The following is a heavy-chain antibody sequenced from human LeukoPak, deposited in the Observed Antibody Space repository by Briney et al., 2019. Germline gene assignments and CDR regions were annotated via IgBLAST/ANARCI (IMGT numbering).Heavy chain of an antibody. Sequence: SQTLSPTCTVSGGSISSGGYYWSWIRQHPGKGLEWIGYIYYSGSTYYNPSLKSRVTISVDTSKNQFSLKLSSVTAVDTAVYYCARDYYYGSGSYRAYYYGMDVWGQGTTVTVSS. V-gene: IGHV4-31*03. J-gene: IGHJ6*02. CDR2: IYYSGST. CDR1: GGSISSGGYY. D-gene: IGHD3-10*01. CDR3: ARDYYYGSGSYRAYYYGMDV.